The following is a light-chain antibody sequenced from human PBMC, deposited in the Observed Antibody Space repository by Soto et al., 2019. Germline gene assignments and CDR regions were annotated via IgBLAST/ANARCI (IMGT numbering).Light chain of an antibody. J-gene: IGLJ1*01. CDR3: CSDAGSYV. Sequence: QSALTQPRSVSGSPGQSVTISCTGTSSDVGGYNYVSWYQHHPGKAPKLMIYEVSKRPSGVPDRFSGSKSGNTASLTISGLQAEDEADYYCCSDAGSYVFGTGTKLTVL. CDR2: EVS. V-gene: IGLV2-11*01. CDR1: SSDVGGYNY.